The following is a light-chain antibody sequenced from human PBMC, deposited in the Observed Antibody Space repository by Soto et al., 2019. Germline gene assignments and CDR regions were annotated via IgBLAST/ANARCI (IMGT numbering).Light chain of an antibody. V-gene: IGKV4-1*01. CDR3: QQYYSIPYT. CDR1: QSVLHSSNNKNY. Sequence: DIVMTQSPDSLAVSLGERATINCKSSQSVLHSSNNKNYLAWYQLKPGQPPKLLIYWASTRESGVPDRFSGSGSGTDFTLTISSLQAEDVAVYYCQQYYSIPYTFGQGTKLEIK. J-gene: IGKJ2*01. CDR2: WAS.